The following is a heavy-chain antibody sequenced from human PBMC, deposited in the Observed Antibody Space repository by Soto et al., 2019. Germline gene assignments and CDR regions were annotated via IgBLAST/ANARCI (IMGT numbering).Heavy chain of an antibody. CDR2: IYYSGST. CDR3: ARAKKGIAAAENWFDP. D-gene: IGHD6-13*01. J-gene: IGHJ5*02. V-gene: IGHV4-31*03. CDR1: GGSIRSGGYY. Sequence: QVQLQESGPGLVKPSQTLSLTCTVSGGSIRSGGYYWSWIRQHPGKGLEWIGYIYYSGSTYYNPSLKSRVTISVDTSKNQFSLKLSSVTAADTAVYYCARAKKGIAAAENWFDPWGQGTLVTVSS.